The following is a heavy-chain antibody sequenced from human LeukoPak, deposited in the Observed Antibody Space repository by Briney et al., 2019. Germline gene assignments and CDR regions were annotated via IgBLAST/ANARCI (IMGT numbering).Heavy chain of an antibody. CDR3: AKGQGWVTKYYFDY. J-gene: IGHJ4*02. CDR1: GFTFSSYA. V-gene: IGHV3-23*01. Sequence: SGGSLRLSCAASGFTFSSYAMSWVRQAPGKGLEWVSAISGSGGSTYYADSVKGRFTISGDNSKNTLYLQMNSLRAEDTAVYYCAKGQGWVTKYYFDYWGQGTLVPVSS. CDR2: ISGSGGST. D-gene: IGHD4-17*01.